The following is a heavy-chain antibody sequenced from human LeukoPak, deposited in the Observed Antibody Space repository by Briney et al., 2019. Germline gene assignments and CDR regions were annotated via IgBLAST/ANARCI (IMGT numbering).Heavy chain of an antibody. CDR2: ISYDGSNK. CDR3: AKGADYGGNNWFDP. CDR1: GFTFSSYS. Sequence: GGSLRLSCAASGFTFSSYSMSWVRQAPGKGLEWVAVISYDGSNKYYADSVKGRFTISRDNSKNTLYLQMNSLRAEDTAVYYCAKGADYGGNNWFDPWGQGTLVTVSS. D-gene: IGHD4-23*01. V-gene: IGHV3-30*18. J-gene: IGHJ5*02.